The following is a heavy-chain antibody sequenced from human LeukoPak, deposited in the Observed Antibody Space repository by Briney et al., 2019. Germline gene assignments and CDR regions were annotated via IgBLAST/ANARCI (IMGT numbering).Heavy chain of an antibody. D-gene: IGHD4-11*01. J-gene: IGHJ4*02. CDR3: AKDQTTVLYYFDY. V-gene: IGHV3-33*06. CDR2: IWYDGSNK. Sequence: GGSLRLSCAASGLTFSSYGMHWVRQAPGKGLEWVAVIWYDGSNKYYADSVKGRFTISRDNSKNTLYLQMNSLRAEDTAVYYCAKDQTTVLYYFDYWGQGTLVTVSS. CDR1: GLTFSSYG.